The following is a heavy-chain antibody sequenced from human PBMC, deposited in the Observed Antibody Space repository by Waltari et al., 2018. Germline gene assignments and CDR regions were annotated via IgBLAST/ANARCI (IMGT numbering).Heavy chain of an antibody. Sequence: EEQLVESGGGLVQPGDSLRLSCAASGFTFSSFWMNWVRQAPGRGPLWVSRISTDARYTTYADSVKGRFTISRDNARNTLYLQMNRLRAEDTAVYFCARVSRRTYRSPVPGRHYYYGMDVWGQGTTVTVS. CDR3: ARVSRRTYRSPVPGRHYYYGMDV. V-gene: IGHV3-74*03. D-gene: IGHD1-1*01. CDR1: GFTFSSFW. J-gene: IGHJ6*02. CDR2: ISTDARYT.